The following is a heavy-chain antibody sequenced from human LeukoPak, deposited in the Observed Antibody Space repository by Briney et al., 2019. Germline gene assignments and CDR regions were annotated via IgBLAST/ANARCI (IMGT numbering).Heavy chain of an antibody. CDR1: GYTFTSYD. CDR3: AILYSYCGGDCYIVDY. D-gene: IGHD2-21*02. Sequence: GASVKVSCKASGYTFTSYDINWVRQATGQGLEWMGWMNPNSGNTGYAQKLQGRVTMTRNTSISTAYMELSSLRSEDTAVYYCAILYSYCGGDCYIVDYWGQGTLVTVSS. CDR2: MNPNSGNT. J-gene: IGHJ4*02. V-gene: IGHV1-8*01.